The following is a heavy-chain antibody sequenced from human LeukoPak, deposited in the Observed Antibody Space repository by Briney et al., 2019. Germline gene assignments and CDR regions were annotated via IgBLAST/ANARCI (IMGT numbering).Heavy chain of an antibody. J-gene: IGHJ3*02. CDR2: IYPGDSDT. CDR3: ARRAYYDSSGYYDAFDI. V-gene: IGHV5-51*01. CDR1: GYSFTSYW. D-gene: IGHD3-22*01. Sequence: LGESLKISCKGSGYSFTSYWIGWVRQMPGKGLEWMGSIYPGDSDTRYSPSFQGRVPISADKSISTAYLQWSSLKASDTAMYYCARRAYYDSSGYYDAFDIWGQGTMVTVSS.